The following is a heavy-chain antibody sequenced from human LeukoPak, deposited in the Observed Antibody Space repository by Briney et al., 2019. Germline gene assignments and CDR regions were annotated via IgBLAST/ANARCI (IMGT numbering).Heavy chain of an antibody. CDR3: ARDDCSSTSCYQDMGY. J-gene: IGHJ4*02. CDR2: IIPIFGTA. V-gene: IGHV1-69*13. Sequence: GASVKVSCKASGYTFTSYYMHWVRQAPGQGLEWMGGIIPIFGTANYAQKFQGRVTITADESTSTAYMELSSLRSEDTAVYYCARDDCSSTSCYQDMGYWGQGTLVTVSS. D-gene: IGHD2-2*01. CDR1: GYTFTSYY.